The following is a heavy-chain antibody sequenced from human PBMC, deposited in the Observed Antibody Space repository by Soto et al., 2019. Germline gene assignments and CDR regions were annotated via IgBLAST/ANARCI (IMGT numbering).Heavy chain of an antibody. CDR3: ARDLWGYCGTDCYPLDV. Sequence: SETLSLTCTFSGCSISSYYWSWIRQPPGKGLEWIGYMYNTGSTVYNPSLKSRVTISVDTSKNQFSLKLNAVTAADTAVYYCARDLWGYCGTDCYPLDVWGQGTTVTVS. CDR2: MYNTGST. J-gene: IGHJ6*02. CDR1: GCSISSYY. V-gene: IGHV4-59*01. D-gene: IGHD2-21*02.